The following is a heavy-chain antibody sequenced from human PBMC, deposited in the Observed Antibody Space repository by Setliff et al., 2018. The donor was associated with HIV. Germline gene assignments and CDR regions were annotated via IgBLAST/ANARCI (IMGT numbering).Heavy chain of an antibody. D-gene: IGHD2-15*01. Sequence: SVKVSCKASGGTFSSYVISWVRQAPGQGPEWMGGIIPMYGVTNYAQKFQGRVTITADESASTAYMELSSLRSEDTAVYYCALPYCSGGNCWSSASLPPAGWFDPWGQGTLVTVSS. CDR3: ALPYCSGGNCWSSASLPPAGWFDP. V-gene: IGHV1-69*13. CDR1: GGTFSSYV. J-gene: IGHJ5*02. CDR2: IIPMYGVT.